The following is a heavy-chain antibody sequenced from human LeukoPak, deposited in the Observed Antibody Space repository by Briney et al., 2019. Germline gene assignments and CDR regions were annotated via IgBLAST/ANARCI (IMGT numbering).Heavy chain of an antibody. D-gene: IGHD6-19*01. CDR2: ITVSGSTK. CDR1: GFTFSSFE. J-gene: IGHJ4*02. Sequence: GGSLRLSCVVSGFTFSSFEMNWVRQAPGKGLEWVSYITVSGSTKYYADSVKGRFTISRDNAKNSLYLQMNSLRAEDTAVYYCARGDGSSGWYLDYWGQGTLVTVSS. CDR3: ARGDGSSGWYLDY. V-gene: IGHV3-48*03.